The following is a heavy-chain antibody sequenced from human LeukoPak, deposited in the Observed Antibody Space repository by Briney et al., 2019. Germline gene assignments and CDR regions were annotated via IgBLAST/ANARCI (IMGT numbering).Heavy chain of an antibody. Sequence: SETLSLTCAVYGGSFSGYYWSWIRQPPGKGLEWIGSIYYSGSTYYNPSLKSRVTISVDTSKNQFSLKLSSVTAADTAVYYCARHGIVVVPAAQYNWFDPWGQGTLVTVSS. D-gene: IGHD2-2*01. CDR3: ARHGIVVVPAAQYNWFDP. V-gene: IGHV4-34*01. CDR2: IYYSGST. CDR1: GGSFSGYY. J-gene: IGHJ5*02.